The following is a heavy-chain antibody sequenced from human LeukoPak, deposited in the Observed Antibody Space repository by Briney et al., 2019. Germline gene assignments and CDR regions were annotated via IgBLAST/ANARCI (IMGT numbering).Heavy chain of an antibody. CDR2: INSVGSST. D-gene: IGHD6-19*01. V-gene: IGHV3-74*01. CDR3: ARERTSGWDAFDF. Sequence: GGSLRLSCAGSGITFSTYWMHWVRQAPGKGLVWVSRINSVGSSTSYADSVKGRFTISRDNAKNTLYLQMNSLRAEDTAVCYCARERTSGWDAFDFWGQGTLVTVSS. J-gene: IGHJ4*02. CDR1: GITFSTYW.